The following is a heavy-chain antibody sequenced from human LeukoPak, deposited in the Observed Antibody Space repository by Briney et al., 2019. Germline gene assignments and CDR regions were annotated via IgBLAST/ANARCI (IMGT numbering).Heavy chain of an antibody. CDR2: IYYSGST. CDR1: GGSISSRSYY. CDR3: ALSVRYSSSSEVDY. D-gene: IGHD6-13*01. J-gene: IGHJ4*02. V-gene: IGHV4-39*01. Sequence: SETLSLTCTVSGGSISSRSYYWGWIRQPPGKGLEWIGIIYYSGSTYSNPSLRSRVTISVDTSKNQFSLKLSSVTAADTAVYYCALSVRYSSSSEVDYWGQGTLVTVSS.